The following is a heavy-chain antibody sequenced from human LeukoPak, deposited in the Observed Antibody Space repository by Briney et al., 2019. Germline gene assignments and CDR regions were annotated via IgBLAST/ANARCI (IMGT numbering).Heavy chain of an antibody. CDR2: IYYSGST. Sequence: SETLSLTCTVSGGSISSSSYYWGWIRQPPGKGLEWIGSIYYSGSTYYNPSLKSRVTISVDTSKNQFSLKLSSVTAADTAVYYCARDTDVIAAAGNYWGQGTLVTVSS. J-gene: IGHJ4*02. D-gene: IGHD6-13*01. CDR3: ARDTDVIAAAGNY. V-gene: IGHV4-39*07. CDR1: GGSISSSSYY.